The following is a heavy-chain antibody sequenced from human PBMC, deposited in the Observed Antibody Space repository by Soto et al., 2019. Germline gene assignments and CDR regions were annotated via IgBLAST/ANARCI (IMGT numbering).Heavy chain of an antibody. V-gene: IGHV3-66*01. CDR3: ASLIPGYDRRGDY. J-gene: IGHJ4*02. Sequence: GGSLRLSCAASGFTVSSNYMSWVRQAPGKGLEWVSVIYSGGSTYYADSVKGRFTISRDNSKNTLYLQMNSLRAEDTAVYYCASLIPGYDRRGDYWGQGTLVTVSS. CDR2: IYSGGST. D-gene: IGHD5-18*01. CDR1: GFTVSSNY.